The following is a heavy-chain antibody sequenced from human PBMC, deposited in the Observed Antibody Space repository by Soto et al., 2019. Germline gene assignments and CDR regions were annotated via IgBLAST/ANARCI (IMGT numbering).Heavy chain of an antibody. J-gene: IGHJ4*02. CDR3: AGELSNSPEYFDF. CDR2: IYYSGRT. D-gene: IGHD6-6*01. V-gene: IGHV4-30-4*01. CDR1: GGSISSDYYY. Sequence: TSETLSLTYTVSGGSISSDYYYWSWIRQPPGKGLEWIGYIYYSGRTAYNPSLKSRIIISIDTSKNQFSLSLNSLNAADTAVYYCAGELSNSPEYFDFWGLGTLVTVSS.